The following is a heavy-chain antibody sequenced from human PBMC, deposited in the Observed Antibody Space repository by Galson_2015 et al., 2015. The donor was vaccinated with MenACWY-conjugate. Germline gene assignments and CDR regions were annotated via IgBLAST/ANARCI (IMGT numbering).Heavy chain of an antibody. CDR3: ARGPLTLTAPFDY. J-gene: IGHJ4*01. D-gene: IGHD2-21*02. CDR1: GGAFSNYA. Sequence: SVKVSCKASGGAFSNYAISWVRQAPGQGLEWMGRTIPFLGIANYAETFQGRVSITAEKSTSTAYMELRSLLRDDTAVYYCARGPLTLTAPFDYMGQGTLVAVSS. CDR2: TIPFLGIA. V-gene: IGHV1-69*04.